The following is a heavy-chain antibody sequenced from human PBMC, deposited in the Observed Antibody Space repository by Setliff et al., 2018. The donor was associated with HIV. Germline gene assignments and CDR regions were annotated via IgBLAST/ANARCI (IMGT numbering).Heavy chain of an antibody. V-gene: IGHV4-30-4*08. Sequence: SETLSLTCTVSGGSISSDDYYWNWIRQPPGKGLEWIGYITYSGSAYYNPSLKSRVTISIDTSNNQISLRLSSVTAADTAMYYCARSPSVWFGEAYDGGHVNWFDPWGQGTQVTVSS. CDR2: ITYSGSA. D-gene: IGHD3-10*01. CDR3: ARSPSVWFGEAYDGGHVNWFDP. CDR1: GGSISSDDYY. J-gene: IGHJ5*02.